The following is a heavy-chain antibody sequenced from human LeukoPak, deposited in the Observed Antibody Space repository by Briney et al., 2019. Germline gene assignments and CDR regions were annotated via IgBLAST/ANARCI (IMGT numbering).Heavy chain of an antibody. CDR2: IRYDGSNK. D-gene: IGHD6-19*01. Sequence: GGSLRLSCAASGFTFSSYGMHWVRQAPGKGLEWVEFIRYDGSNKYYADSVKGRFTISRDNSKNTLYLQMNSLRAEDTAVYYCARVRWLVRAFDIWGQGTMVTVSS. CDR3: ARVRWLVRAFDI. V-gene: IGHV3-30*02. J-gene: IGHJ3*02. CDR1: GFTFSSYG.